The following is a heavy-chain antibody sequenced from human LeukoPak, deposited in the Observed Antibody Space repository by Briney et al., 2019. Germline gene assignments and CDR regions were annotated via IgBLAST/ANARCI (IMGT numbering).Heavy chain of an antibody. CDR1: GFTVSSNY. D-gene: IGHD6-19*01. V-gene: IGHV3-66*01. Sequence: GGPLRLSCAASGFTVSSNYMSWVRQAPGKGLEWVSVIYIGGSTYYADCVKGRFTISRDNSKNTLYLQMNSLRAEDTAVYYCARAVAGYFDYWGQGTLVTVSS. J-gene: IGHJ4*02. CDR3: ARAVAGYFDY. CDR2: IYIGGST.